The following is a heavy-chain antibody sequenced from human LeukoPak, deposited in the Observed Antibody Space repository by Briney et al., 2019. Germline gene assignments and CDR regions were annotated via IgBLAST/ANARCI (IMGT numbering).Heavy chain of an antibody. CDR2: INPNSGGT. V-gene: IGHV1-2*02. CDR1: GYTFTGYY. CDR3: AREKKGPTIFGVVSYNWFDP. J-gene: IGHJ5*02. D-gene: IGHD3-3*01. Sequence: ASVKVSCKASGYTFTGYYMHWVRQAPGQGLEWMGWINPNSGGTNYAQKFQGRVTMTRDTSISTAYMELSRLRSDDTAVYYCAREKKGPTIFGVVSYNWFDPWGQGTLVTVSS.